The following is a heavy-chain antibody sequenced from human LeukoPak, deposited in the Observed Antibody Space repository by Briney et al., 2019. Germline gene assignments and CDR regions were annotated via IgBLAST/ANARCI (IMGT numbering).Heavy chain of an antibody. Sequence: GGSLRLSCAASGFRFSSYAMTWVRQAPGKGLEWVSAIRGSGVSTYYADSVKGRFTISRDNSKNTLYLQMSSLRAEDTAVYYCAKVLYSDDFWSGFRFDYWGQGTLVTVSS. CDR2: IRGSGVST. CDR3: AKVLYSDDFWSGFRFDY. V-gene: IGHV3-23*01. D-gene: IGHD3-3*01. CDR1: GFRFSSYA. J-gene: IGHJ4*02.